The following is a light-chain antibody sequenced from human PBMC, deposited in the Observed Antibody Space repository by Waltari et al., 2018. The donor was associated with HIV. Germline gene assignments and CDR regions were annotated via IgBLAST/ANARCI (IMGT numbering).Light chain of an antibody. CDR2: DVS. CDR1: SSGVGGYNY. Sequence: QSALTQPASVAGSPGQSITIPCTGTSSGVGGYNYVSWYHQHPGKAPKVMIYDVSKRPSGVSNRFSGSKSGNTASLTISGLQAEDEADYYCCSYVGSSTWVFGGGTKLTVL. CDR3: CSYVGSSTWV. V-gene: IGLV2-23*02. J-gene: IGLJ3*02.